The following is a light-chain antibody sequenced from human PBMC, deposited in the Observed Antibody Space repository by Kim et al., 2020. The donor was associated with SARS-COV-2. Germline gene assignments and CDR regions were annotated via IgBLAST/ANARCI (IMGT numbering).Light chain of an antibody. CDR3: QVWDRSSDQVL. CDR2: YDD. V-gene: IGLV3-21*04. Sequence: APGKTATITCGGNNIGSENVHWYQQQPGQAPVLVIHYDDGRPSGIPDRVSGSKSGNTATLTISRVEAGDEADYYCQVWDRSSDQVLFGGGTQLTVL. CDR1: NIGSEN. J-gene: IGLJ2*01.